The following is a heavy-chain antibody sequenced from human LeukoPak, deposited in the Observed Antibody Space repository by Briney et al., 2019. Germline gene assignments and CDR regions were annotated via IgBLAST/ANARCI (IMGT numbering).Heavy chain of an antibody. V-gene: IGHV1-69*04. CDR1: GYTFTSYY. CDR3: ARDGYRDAFDI. J-gene: IGHJ3*02. Sequence: SVKVSCKASGYTFTSYYMHWVRQAPGQGLEWMGRIIPILGIANYAQKFQGRVTITADKSTSTAYMELSSLRSEDTAVYYCARDGYRDAFDIWGQGTMVTVSS. D-gene: IGHD1-1*01. CDR2: IIPILGIA.